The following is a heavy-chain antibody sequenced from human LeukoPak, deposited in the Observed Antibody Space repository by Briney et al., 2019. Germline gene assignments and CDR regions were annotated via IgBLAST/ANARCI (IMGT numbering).Heavy chain of an antibody. Sequence: GGSLRLSCAASGFTFSDYYMSWIRQAPGKGLEWVSYISSSGSTIYYADSVKGRFTISRDNAKNSLYLQMNSLRAEDTAVYYCASGYDYYDSSGYFGWGQGTLVTVSS. CDR1: GFTFSDYY. D-gene: IGHD3-22*01. CDR3: ASGYDYYDSSGYFG. CDR2: ISSSGSTI. V-gene: IGHV3-11*04. J-gene: IGHJ4*02.